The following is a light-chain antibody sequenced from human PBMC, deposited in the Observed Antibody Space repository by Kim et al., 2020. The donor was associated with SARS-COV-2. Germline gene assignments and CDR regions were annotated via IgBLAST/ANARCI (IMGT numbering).Light chain of an antibody. CDR2: DAS. J-gene: IGKJ5*01. CDR1: QSVSSY. Sequence: LSPGEIATRSCRASQSVSSYLAWYQQKPGQAPRLLIYDASNRATGIPARFSGSGSGTDFTLTISSLEPEDFAVYYCQQRSNWLITFGQGTRLEIK. V-gene: IGKV3-11*01. CDR3: QQRSNWLIT.